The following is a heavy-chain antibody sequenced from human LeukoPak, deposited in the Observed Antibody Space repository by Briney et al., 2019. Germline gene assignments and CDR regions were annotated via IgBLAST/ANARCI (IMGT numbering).Heavy chain of an antibody. CDR1: GGSISSSSYY. J-gene: IGHJ3*02. CDR3: ASTIVVVPAAIPPFDAFDI. V-gene: IGHV4-39*01. CDR2: IYYSGST. D-gene: IGHD2-2*02. Sequence: SETLSLTCTVSGGSISSSSYYWGWIRQPPGKGLEWIGSIYYSGSTYYNPSLKSRITICVDTSKNQFSLKLSSVTAADTAVYYCASTIVVVPAAIPPFDAFDIWGQGTMVTVSS.